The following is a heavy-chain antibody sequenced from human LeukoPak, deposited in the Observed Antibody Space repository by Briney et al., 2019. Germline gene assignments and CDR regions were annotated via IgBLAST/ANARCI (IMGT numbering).Heavy chain of an antibody. Sequence: PSETLSLTCAVYGGSFSGYYWSWIRQPPGKGLEWIGEINHSGSTNYNPSLKSRVTISVDTSKNQFSLKLSSVTAADTAVYYCARRAIRYCSSTSCYTYYYYYMDVWGKGTTVTISS. J-gene: IGHJ6*03. V-gene: IGHV4-34*01. CDR2: INHSGST. CDR3: ARRAIRYCSSTSCYTYYYYYMDV. CDR1: GGSFSGYY. D-gene: IGHD2-2*02.